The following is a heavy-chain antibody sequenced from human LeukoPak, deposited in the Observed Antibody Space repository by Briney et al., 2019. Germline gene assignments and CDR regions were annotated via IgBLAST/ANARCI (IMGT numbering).Heavy chain of an antibody. J-gene: IGHJ6*03. Sequence: GSLHPPFAASGFPFIDYTLKWVRPAPGKGLEGVSSISSSSSYIYYADSVKGRFTISRDNAKNSLSLQMKSLRAEDTAVYYCVRGEYSYGPLDYYYYMDVWGKGTTVTVSS. CDR2: ISSSSSYI. D-gene: IGHD5-18*01. V-gene: IGHV3-21*01. CDR1: GFPFIDYT. CDR3: VRGEYSYGPLDYYYYMDV.